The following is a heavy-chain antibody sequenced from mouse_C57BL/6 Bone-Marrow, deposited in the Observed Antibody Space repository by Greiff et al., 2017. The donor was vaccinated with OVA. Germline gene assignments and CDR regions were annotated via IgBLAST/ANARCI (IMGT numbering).Heavy chain of an antibody. CDR1: GFTFSDYG. V-gene: IGHV5-17*01. Sequence: EVQVVESGGGLVKPGGSLKLSCAASGFTFSDYGMHWVRQAPEKGLEWVAYISSGSSTIYYADTVKGRFTISRDNAKNTLFLQMTSLRSEDTAMYYCAGHYYGSSYWYFDVWGTGTTVTVSS. CDR3: AGHYYGSSYWYFDV. D-gene: IGHD1-1*01. CDR2: ISSGSSTI. J-gene: IGHJ1*03.